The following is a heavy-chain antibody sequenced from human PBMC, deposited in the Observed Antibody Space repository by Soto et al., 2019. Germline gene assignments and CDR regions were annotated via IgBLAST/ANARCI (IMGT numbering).Heavy chain of an antibody. CDR1: GFTFSSYG. CDR2: IWYDGSNK. Sequence: QVHLVESGGGVVQPGRSLRLSCAASGFTFSSYGMHWVRQAPGKGLEWVAVIWYDGSNKYYADSVKGRFTISRDNSKTTLYLQMTSLRAEDTAVYYCARVWAGPDYWGQGTLVTVSS. V-gene: IGHV3-33*01. J-gene: IGHJ4*02. D-gene: IGHD3-16*01. CDR3: ARVWAGPDY.